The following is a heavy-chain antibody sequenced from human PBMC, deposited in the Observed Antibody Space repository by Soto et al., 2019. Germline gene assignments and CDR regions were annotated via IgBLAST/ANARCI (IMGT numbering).Heavy chain of an antibody. J-gene: IGHJ4*02. V-gene: IGHV3-23*01. D-gene: IGHD2-2*01. CDR3: SKLGSSSWSPHYYFDY. CDR1: GFTFNNYA. Sequence: GGSLRLSCAASGFTFNNYAMGWVRQAPGKGLEWVSAITDSGDDTYYIDSVKGRFTISRDNSKSTLYLQMNSLRAEDTAIYYCSKLGSSSWSPHYYFDYWGQGTLVTVSS. CDR2: ITDSGDDT.